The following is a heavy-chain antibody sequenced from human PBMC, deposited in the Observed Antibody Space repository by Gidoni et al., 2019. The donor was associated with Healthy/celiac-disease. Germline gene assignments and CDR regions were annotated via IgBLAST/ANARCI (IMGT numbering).Heavy chain of an antibody. Sequence: EVQLVESGGGLVQPGGSLRLSCAASGFPFSSYEMNWVRQAPGKGLEWVSYISSSGSTIYYADSVKGRFTISRDNAKNSLYLQMNSLRAEDTAVYYCARDPPAEDSSPTMAFDIWGQGTMVTVSS. CDR3: ARDPPAEDSSPTMAFDI. V-gene: IGHV3-48*03. D-gene: IGHD6-6*01. CDR1: GFPFSSYE. CDR2: ISSSGSTI. J-gene: IGHJ3*02.